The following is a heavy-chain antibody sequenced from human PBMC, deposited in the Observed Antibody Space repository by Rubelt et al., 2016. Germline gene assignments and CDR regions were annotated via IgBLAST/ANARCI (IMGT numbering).Heavy chain of an antibody. CDR1: GGSISSSNYY. D-gene: IGHD4-23*01. J-gene: IGHJ3*02. Sequence: QLQLQESGPGMVKPSETLSLTCTVSGGSISSSNYYWGWIRQPPGKGLEWIGSIYYSGTTYNNPSLKNQITIYETTSKNQFSLKGSSGTAADTAGYYCARRAYDYGANSAAFDIWGQGTMVTVSS. CDR3: ARRAYDYGANSAAFDI. V-gene: IGHV4-39*01. CDR2: IYYSGTT.